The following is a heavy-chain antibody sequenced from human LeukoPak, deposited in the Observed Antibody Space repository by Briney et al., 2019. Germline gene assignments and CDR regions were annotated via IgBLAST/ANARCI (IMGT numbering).Heavy chain of an antibody. J-gene: IGHJ4*02. Sequence: GSLRLSCAASEFSVGSNYMTWVRQPPGKGLEWIGSIYHSGSTYYNPSLKSRVTISVDTSKNQFSLKLSSVTAADTAVYYCARVGRYSSSGGLFDYWGQGTLVTVSS. CDR1: EFSVGSNY. CDR2: IYHSGST. V-gene: IGHV4-38-2*01. CDR3: ARVGRYSSSGGLFDY. D-gene: IGHD6-13*01.